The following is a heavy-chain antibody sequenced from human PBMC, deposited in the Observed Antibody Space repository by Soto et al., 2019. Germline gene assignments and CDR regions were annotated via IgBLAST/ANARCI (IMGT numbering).Heavy chain of an antibody. CDR1: GYTFTSYY. CDR2: INPSGGST. J-gene: IGHJ5*02. CDR3: AGGYCSGGSCYSRAEWWFDP. V-gene: IGHV1-46*01. D-gene: IGHD2-15*01. Sequence: GASVKVSCKASGYTFTSYYMHWVRQAPGQGLEWMGIINPSGGSTSYAQKFQGRVTMTRDTSTSTVYMELSSLRSEDTAVYYCAGGYCSGGSCYSRAEWWFDPWGQGTLVTVSS.